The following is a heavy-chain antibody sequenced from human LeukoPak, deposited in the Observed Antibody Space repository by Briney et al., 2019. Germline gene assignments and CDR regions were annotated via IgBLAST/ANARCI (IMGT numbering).Heavy chain of an antibody. D-gene: IGHD5-18*01. V-gene: IGHV3-23*01. CDR2: MSGSGGST. CDR1: GFTFRNYG. CDR3: ARDNGDTAMVSEFDY. Sequence: GGSLRLSCASSGFTFRNYGMSWVRQAPGKGPEWVSGMSGSGGSTYYSDSVKGRFTISRDNSKSTLYLQMNSLRAEDTAVYYCARDNGDTAMVSEFDYWGQGTLVTVSS. J-gene: IGHJ4*02.